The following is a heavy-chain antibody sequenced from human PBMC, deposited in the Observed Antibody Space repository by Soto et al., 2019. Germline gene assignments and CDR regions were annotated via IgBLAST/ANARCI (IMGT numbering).Heavy chain of an antibody. D-gene: IGHD2-15*01. CDR1: GGFISGYF. CDR2: IYYTGST. CDR3: ARRVDLLGFIDY. V-gene: IGHV4-59*01. Sequence: PSETLSLTCTVSGGFISGYFWSWIRQPPGKGLEWIGYIYYTGSTNYHPSLKSRVTISLDTSKNHFSLKLSSVTAADTAVYYCARRVDLLGFIDYWGQGTLVTVSS. J-gene: IGHJ4*02.